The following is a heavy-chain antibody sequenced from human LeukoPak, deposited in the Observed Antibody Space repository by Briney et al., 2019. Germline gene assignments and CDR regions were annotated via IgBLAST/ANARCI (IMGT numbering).Heavy chain of an antibody. CDR2: ISGSGGST. Sequence: SGGSLRLSCAASGFTFSSYAMSWVRQAPGKGLEWVSAISGSGGSTYYADSVKGRFTISRDNSKNTLYLQMNSLRAEDTAVYYCATFDYYDSSGYPRSDYFDYWGQGTLVTVSS. CDR1: GFTFSSYA. J-gene: IGHJ4*02. CDR3: ATFDYYDSSGYPRSDYFDY. D-gene: IGHD3-22*01. V-gene: IGHV3-23*01.